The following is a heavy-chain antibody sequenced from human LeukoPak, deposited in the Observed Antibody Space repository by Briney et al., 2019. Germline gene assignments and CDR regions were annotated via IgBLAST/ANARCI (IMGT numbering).Heavy chain of an antibody. J-gene: IGHJ4*02. CDR1: TLTFSRMG. CDR3: AKDKGERYFDY. Sequence: GGSLRLSCAASTLTFSRMGMHWVRQAPGEGLEWVTFIRSDGSDTYYTDSVKGRFTISRDNSMNTLYLQMNSLRPEDTAVYYCAKDKGERYFDYWGQGTLVTVSS. CDR2: IRSDGSDT. V-gene: IGHV3-30*02. D-gene: IGHD1-1*01.